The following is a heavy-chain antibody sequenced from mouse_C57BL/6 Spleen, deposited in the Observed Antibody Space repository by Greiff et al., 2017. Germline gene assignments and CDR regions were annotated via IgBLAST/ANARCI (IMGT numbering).Heavy chain of an antibody. D-gene: IGHD2-4*01. CDR1: GFNIKDYY. J-gene: IGHJ2*01. CDR2: IDPEDGDT. Sequence: VQLKQSGAELVRPGASVKLSCTASGFNIKDYYMHWVKQRPEQGLEWIGRIDPEDGDTEYAPKLQGKATMSADTSSNPAYLQLNSLTSDDTAVYYCTSIYYDSYSFDYWGQGTTLTVSS. CDR3: TSIYYDSYSFDY. V-gene: IGHV14-1*01.